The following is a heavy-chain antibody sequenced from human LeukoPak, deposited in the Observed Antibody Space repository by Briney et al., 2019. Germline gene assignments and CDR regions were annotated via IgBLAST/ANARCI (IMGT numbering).Heavy chain of an antibody. CDR1: GYTFTGYY. D-gene: IGHD3-22*01. CDR3: ARGTYYYDSSGLGYYFDY. Sequence: ASVKVSCKASGYTFTGYYMHWVRQAPGQGLEWMGWINPNSGGTNYAQKFQGRVTMTRDTSISTAYMELSRLRSDDTAVYYCARGTYYYDSSGLGYYFDYWGQGTLVTVSS. CDR2: INPNSGGT. V-gene: IGHV1-2*02. J-gene: IGHJ4*02.